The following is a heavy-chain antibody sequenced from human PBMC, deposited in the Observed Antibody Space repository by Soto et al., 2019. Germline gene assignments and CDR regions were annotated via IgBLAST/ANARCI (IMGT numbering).Heavy chain of an antibody. D-gene: IGHD1-1*01. CDR1: GYAFTTYG. CDR2: ISAHNGNT. J-gene: IGHJ4*02. Sequence: QVHLVQSGAEVKKPGASVKVSCKGSGYAFTTYGITWVRQAPGQGLEWMGWISAHNGNTNYAQKLQGRVTVTRDTTPTTASMELRSLRSDATAVSYCARGRYGDYWGQGALVTVSS. V-gene: IGHV1-18*01. CDR3: ARGRYGDY.